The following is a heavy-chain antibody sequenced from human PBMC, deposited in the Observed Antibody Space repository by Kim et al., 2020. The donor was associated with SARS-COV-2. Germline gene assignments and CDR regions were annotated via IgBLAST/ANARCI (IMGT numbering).Heavy chain of an antibody. CDR1: GYTFTGYY. V-gene: IGHV1-2*06. J-gene: IGHJ6*02. D-gene: IGHD6-19*01. Sequence: ASVKVSCKTSGYTFTGYYIHWVRQAPGQGLEWMGRINPDSGGSNYARKFQGRVTMTRDTSINTVNMELTSLRSDDMAVYYCARDRVQRQWLAGGFYYFYGLDVWGQGTTVTVSS. CDR2: INPDSGGS. CDR3: ARDRVQRQWLAGGFYYFYGLDV.